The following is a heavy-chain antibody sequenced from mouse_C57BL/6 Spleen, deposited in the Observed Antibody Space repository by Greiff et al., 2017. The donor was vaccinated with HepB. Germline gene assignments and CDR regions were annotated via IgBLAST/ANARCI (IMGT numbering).Heavy chain of an antibody. CDR2: IDPSDSET. CDR3: ASHYYGSSHWYFDV. Sequence: QVQLQQPGAELVRPGSSVKLSCKASGYTFTSYWMHWVKQRPIQGLEWIGNIDPSDSETHYNQKFKDKATLTVDKSSSTAYMQLSSLTSEDSAVYYCASHYYGSSHWYFDVWGTGTTVTVSS. J-gene: IGHJ1*03. D-gene: IGHD1-1*01. CDR1: GYTFTSYW. V-gene: IGHV1-52*01.